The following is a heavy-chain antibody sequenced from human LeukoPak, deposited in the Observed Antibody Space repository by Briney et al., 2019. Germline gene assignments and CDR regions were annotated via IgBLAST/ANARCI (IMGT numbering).Heavy chain of an antibody. CDR3: ARLGEAVGVLTSDYYYMDV. Sequence: ASVKVSXKASGYTFTRYAITWVRQAPGQGLEWMGWISAYNGNTNYVQKLQGRVTVTTDTSTNTAYMEMRSLRSDDTAVYYCARLGEAVGVLTSDYYYMDVWGQGTTVIVSS. V-gene: IGHV1-18*01. J-gene: IGHJ6*03. CDR1: GYTFTRYA. D-gene: IGHD3-16*01. CDR2: ISAYNGNT.